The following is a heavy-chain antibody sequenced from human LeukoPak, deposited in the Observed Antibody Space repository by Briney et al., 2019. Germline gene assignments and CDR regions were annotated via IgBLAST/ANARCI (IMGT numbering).Heavy chain of an antibody. D-gene: IGHD3-3*01. CDR3: AREQSYDFWSAHRDLYYYGMDV. CDR1: GYTFTSYG. Sequence: GASVNVSCKASGYTFTSYGISWVRQAPGQGLEWMGWISAYNGNTNYAQKLQGRVTMTTDTSTSTAYMELKSLRSDDTAVYYCAREQSYDFWSAHRDLYYYGMDVWGQGTTVSVSS. CDR2: ISAYNGNT. V-gene: IGHV1-18*01. J-gene: IGHJ6*02.